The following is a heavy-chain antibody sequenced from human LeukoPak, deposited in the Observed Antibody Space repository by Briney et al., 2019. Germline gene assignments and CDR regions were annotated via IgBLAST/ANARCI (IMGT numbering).Heavy chain of an antibody. V-gene: IGHV3-23*01. CDR1: GFTFSSHS. J-gene: IGHJ4*02. Sequence: GGSLRLSCSASGFTFSSHSISWVRQAPGKGLEWVSGISGSGGTSYYADSVKGRFTISRDNSKNTLYLQMNSLRAEDTAVYYCAIDLLVHDHWDGGTLVTVSS. CDR2: ISGSGGTS. D-gene: IGHD2-8*02. CDR3: AIDLLVHDH.